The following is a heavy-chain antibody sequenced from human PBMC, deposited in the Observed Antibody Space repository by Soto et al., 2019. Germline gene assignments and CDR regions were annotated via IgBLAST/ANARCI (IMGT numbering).Heavy chain of an antibody. Sequence: QVPLVQSGAEVKKPGPSVKVSCKASGYTFTSYGISWGRQAPGQGLEGMGWISAYNGNTNYAQKLQGRVTMTTDTSTSTAYMELRSLRSDDTAVYYCARDPHLVVAATGSFVDWGQGTLVTVSS. CDR3: ARDPHLVVAATGSFVD. D-gene: IGHD2-15*01. J-gene: IGHJ4*02. CDR1: GYTFTSYG. V-gene: IGHV1-18*01. CDR2: ISAYNGNT.